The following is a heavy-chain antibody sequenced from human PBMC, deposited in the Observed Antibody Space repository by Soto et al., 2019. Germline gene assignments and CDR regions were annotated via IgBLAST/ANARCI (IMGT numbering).Heavy chain of an antibody. J-gene: IGHJ6*02. V-gene: IGHV3-30*18. CDR3: AKDVVVGATTGLGDYYYYYGMDV. D-gene: IGHD1-26*01. CDR2: ISYDGSNK. CDR1: GFTFSSYG. Sequence: QVQLVGSGGGVVQPGRSLRLSCAASGFTFSSYGMHWVRQGPGKGLEWVAVISYDGSNKYYADSVKGRFTISRDNSKNTLYLQMNSLRAEDTAVYYCAKDVVVGATTGLGDYYYYYGMDVWGQGTTVTVSS.